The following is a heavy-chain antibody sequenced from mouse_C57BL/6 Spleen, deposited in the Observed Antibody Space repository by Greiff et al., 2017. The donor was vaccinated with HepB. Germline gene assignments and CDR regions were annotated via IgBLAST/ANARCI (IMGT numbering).Heavy chain of an antibody. CDR2: ISDGGSYT. V-gene: IGHV5-4*01. CDR3: ARVTTVVAPMDY. Sequence: EVQRVESGGGLVKPGGSLKLSCAASGFTFSSYAMSWVRQTPEKRLEWVATISDGGSYTYYPDNVKGRFTISRDNAKNNLYLQMSHLKSEDTAMYYCARVTTVVAPMDYWGQGTSVTVSS. CDR1: GFTFSSYA. D-gene: IGHD1-1*01. J-gene: IGHJ4*01.